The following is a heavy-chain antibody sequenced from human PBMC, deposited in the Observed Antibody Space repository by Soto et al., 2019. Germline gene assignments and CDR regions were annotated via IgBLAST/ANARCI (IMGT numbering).Heavy chain of an antibody. V-gene: IGHV3-23*01. J-gene: IGHJ4*02. CDR1: GFTFSDYY. D-gene: IGHD4-17*01. Sequence: GGSLRLSCAASGFTFSDYYMSWIRQAPGKGLEWVSYISGSGGSTYYADSVKGRFTISRDNSKNTLYLQMNSLRAEDTAVYYCAKGIKLTVTTFYFDYWGQGTLVTVSS. CDR3: AKGIKLTVTTFYFDY. CDR2: ISGSGGST.